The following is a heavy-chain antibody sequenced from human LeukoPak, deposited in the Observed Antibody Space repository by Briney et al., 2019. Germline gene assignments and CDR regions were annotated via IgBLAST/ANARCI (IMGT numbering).Heavy chain of an antibody. CDR2: ISAYNGNT. CDR1: GYTFTSYG. D-gene: IGHD6-13*01. J-gene: IGHJ4*02. Sequence: ASVKVSCKASGYTFTSYGISWVRQAPGQGLEWMGWISAYNGNTNYAQKFQGWVTMTRDTSISTAYMELSRLRSDDTAVYYCARSPVSSWYGMSYFDYWGQGTLVTVSS. CDR3: ARSPVSSWYGMSYFDY. V-gene: IGHV1-18*01.